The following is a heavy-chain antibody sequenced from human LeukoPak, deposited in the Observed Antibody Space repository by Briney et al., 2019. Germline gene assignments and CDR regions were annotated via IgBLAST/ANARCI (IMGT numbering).Heavy chain of an antibody. V-gene: IGHV4-59*12. J-gene: IGHJ3*02. CDR3: ARDRPTVTTFYDAFDI. CDR2: IYYSGST. CDR1: GDSISSYY. Sequence: SETLSLTCTVSGDSISSYYWSWIRQPPGKGLEWIGYIYYSGSTNYNPSLKSRVTISVDTSKNQFSLKLSSVTAADTAVYYCARDRPTVTTFYDAFDIWGQGTMVTVSS. D-gene: IGHD4-17*01.